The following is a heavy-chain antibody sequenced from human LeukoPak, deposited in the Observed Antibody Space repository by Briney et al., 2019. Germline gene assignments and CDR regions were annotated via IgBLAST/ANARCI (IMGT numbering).Heavy chain of an antibody. CDR3: ARRVDSYWFFDY. D-gene: IGHD1-26*01. Sequence: GESLKISFKGSGYSFTNYWIGWVRQVPGKGLEWMGMIYPGDSDTRYIPSFQGQVTLPADKSIHADYLQWSRLKGCDTAMYYCARRVDSYWFFDYWGQGTLVSVSS. CDR2: IYPGDSDT. CDR1: GYSFTNYW. J-gene: IGHJ4*02. V-gene: IGHV5-51*01.